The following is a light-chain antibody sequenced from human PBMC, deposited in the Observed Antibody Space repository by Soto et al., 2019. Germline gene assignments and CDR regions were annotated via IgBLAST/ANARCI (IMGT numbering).Light chain of an antibody. CDR3: SSSTPFV. Sequence: QSVLTQPASVSGSPGQSITISCTGTSSDVGGYNYVSWYQQHPGKAPKLMIYEVSNRPSGVSNRFSGSKSGNTASLTISGLQAEDEADYYCSSSTPFVFGTGTKVTVL. V-gene: IGLV2-14*01. CDR2: EVS. CDR1: SSDVGGYNY. J-gene: IGLJ1*01.